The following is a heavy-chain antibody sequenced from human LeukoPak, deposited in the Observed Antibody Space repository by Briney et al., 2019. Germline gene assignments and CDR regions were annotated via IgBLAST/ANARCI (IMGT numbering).Heavy chain of an antibody. V-gene: IGHV4-59*01. CDR2: IYYSGST. J-gene: IGHJ4*02. CDR3: ASHKGF. Sequence: SETLSLTCTVSGVSISNNYWSWFRQPPGKGLEWIGYIYYSGSTNYNPSLKSRVTISVDTSKSQFSLKLSSVTAADTAVYYCASHKGFWGQGTQVTVSS. CDR1: GVSISNNY.